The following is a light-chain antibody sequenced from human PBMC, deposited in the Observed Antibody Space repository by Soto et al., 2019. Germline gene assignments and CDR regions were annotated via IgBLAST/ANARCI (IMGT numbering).Light chain of an antibody. J-gene: IGLJ1*01. Sequence: QSVLTQPASVSGSPGQSITISCTGTSSDVGGYKYVSWYQQHPGKVPKLMIYEVSNRPSGVSNRFSGSKSGNTASLTISGLQAEDEADYYCSSYTSSSTRVFGTRTKLTVL. V-gene: IGLV2-14*01. CDR3: SSYTSSSTRV. CDR1: SSDVGGYKY. CDR2: EVS.